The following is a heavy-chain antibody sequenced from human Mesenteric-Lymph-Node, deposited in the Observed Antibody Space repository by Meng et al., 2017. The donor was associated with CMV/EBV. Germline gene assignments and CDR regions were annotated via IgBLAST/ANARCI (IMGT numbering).Heavy chain of an antibody. J-gene: IGHJ5*02. D-gene: IGHD6-6*01. CDR1: G. CDR3: GRDKRGSSSSLWFDP. V-gene: IGHV1-3*02. CDR2: SNVGDGHT. Sequence: GVHWVRQPPGQRLEWVGWSNVGDGHTKYSQDFQGRVSITRDTFASVAYVEVRSLRSEDMAMFYCGRDKRGSSSSLWFDPWGQGTLITVSS.